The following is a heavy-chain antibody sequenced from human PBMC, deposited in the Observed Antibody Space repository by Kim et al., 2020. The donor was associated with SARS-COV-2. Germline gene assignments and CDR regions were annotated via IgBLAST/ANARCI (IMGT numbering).Heavy chain of an antibody. CDR3: ARETEYNWFDT. V-gene: IGHV4-4*07. Sequence: STNTNPAHKSLIIMSVDTSKNQFSLKLTSVTAADTAVDYCARETEYNWFDTWGQGTLVIVSS. J-gene: IGHJ5*02. CDR2: ST.